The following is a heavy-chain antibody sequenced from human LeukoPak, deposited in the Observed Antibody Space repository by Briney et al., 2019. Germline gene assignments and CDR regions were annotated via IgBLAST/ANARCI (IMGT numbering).Heavy chain of an antibody. D-gene: IGHD3/OR15-3a*01. CDR1: GGSISSYY. CDR3: ARFDGFLSNFDY. Sequence: SETLSLTCSVSGGSISSYYWSWVRQPPGKGLEWIGYIYYSGSTNYNPSLKSRVTISVDTPKNQFSLKLSSVTAADTAVYYCARFDGFLSNFDYWGQGTLVTVSS. V-gene: IGHV4-59*01. J-gene: IGHJ4*02. CDR2: IYYSGST.